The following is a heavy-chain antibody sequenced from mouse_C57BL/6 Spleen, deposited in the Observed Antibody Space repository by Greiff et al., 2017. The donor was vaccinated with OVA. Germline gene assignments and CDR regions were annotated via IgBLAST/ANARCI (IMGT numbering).Heavy chain of an antibody. CDR1: GYTFTSYW. CDR2: IYPGSGST. CDR3: ARREGGYDDPEFAY. D-gene: IGHD2-2*01. Sequence: VQLQQPGAELVKPGASVKMSCKASGYTFTSYWITWVKQRPGQGLEWIGDIYPGSGSTNYNEKFKSKATLTVDTSSSTAYMQLSSLTSEDSAVYYCARREGGYDDPEFAYWGQGTLVTVSA. J-gene: IGHJ3*01. V-gene: IGHV1-55*01.